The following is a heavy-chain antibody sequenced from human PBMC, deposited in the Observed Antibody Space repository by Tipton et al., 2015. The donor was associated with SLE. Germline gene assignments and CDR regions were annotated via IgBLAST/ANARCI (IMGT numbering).Heavy chain of an antibody. CDR3: ARLGLWFGEFYYYGMDV. V-gene: IGHV4-59*12. D-gene: IGHD3-10*01. J-gene: IGHJ6*02. CDR2: IYYSGST. CDR1: GGSISSYY. Sequence: TLSLTCTVSGGSISSYYWSWIRQPPGKGLEWIGYIYYSGSTNYNPSLKSRVTISVDTSKNQFSLKLSSVTAADTAVYYCARLGLWFGEFYYYGMDVWGQGTTVTVSS.